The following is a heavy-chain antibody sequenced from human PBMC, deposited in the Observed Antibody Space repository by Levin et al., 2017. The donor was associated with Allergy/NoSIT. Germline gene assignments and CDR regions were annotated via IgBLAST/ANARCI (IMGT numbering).Heavy chain of an antibody. CDR1: GFILNGYG. V-gene: IGHV3-23*01. CDR2: ISDTGTKT. CDR3: AEGLRWEFYLAS. D-gene: IGHD2-21*01. Sequence: GGSLRLSCAASGFILNGYGMSWVRQAPGKGLEWVSSISDTGTKTYYAASVKRPFTFCRDTPKHTLFLQMDSTGVGATVIYCCAEGLRWEFYLASWGQGTLVTVSS. J-gene: IGHJ4*02.